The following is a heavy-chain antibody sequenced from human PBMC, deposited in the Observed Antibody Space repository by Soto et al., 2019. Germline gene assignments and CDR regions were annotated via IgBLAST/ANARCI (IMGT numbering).Heavy chain of an antibody. CDR1: GYTFTGYA. D-gene: IGHD6-19*01. J-gene: IGHJ4*02. Sequence: QVQLVQSGAEEKKPGASVKVSCKASGYTFTGYAMHWVRQAPGQRLEGMGWINAGNGDTKYSQKFQGRVTITRDTSASTAYRELSSLRSEDTSVYYCARAVAVPADFDYWGQGTLVTVSS. CDR2: INAGNGDT. V-gene: IGHV1-3*05. CDR3: ARAVAVPADFDY.